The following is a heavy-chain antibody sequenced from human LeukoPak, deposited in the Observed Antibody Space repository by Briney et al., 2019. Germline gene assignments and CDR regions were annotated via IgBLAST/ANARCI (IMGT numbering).Heavy chain of an antibody. CDR3: ARAGQSAYKSGGDY. Sequence: PGGSLRLSCAASGFTFSGYGIHWVRQAPGKGLEWVAVISYDGSNKYYADSVKGRFAVSRDNSKNTLYLQMNSLRAEDTAVYYCARAGQSAYKSGGDYWGQGTLVTVSS. V-gene: IGHV3-30*09. CDR1: GFTFSGYG. CDR2: ISYDGSNK. J-gene: IGHJ4*02. D-gene: IGHD1-14*01.